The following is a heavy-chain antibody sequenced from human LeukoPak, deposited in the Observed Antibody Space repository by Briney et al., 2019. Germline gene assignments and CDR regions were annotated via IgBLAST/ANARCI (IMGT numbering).Heavy chain of an antibody. CDR3: ARDHLVVPGGYEDHYYGMDV. Sequence: ASVKVSCKPSGYTFTAYYMHWVRQAPGQGLEWMGWINPNSGGTNYAQKFQGRVTMTRDTSISTANMELSRLRSDDTAVYYCARDHLVVPGGYEDHYYGMDVWGQGTTVTVSS. V-gene: IGHV1-2*02. CDR2: INPNSGGT. CDR1: GYTFTAYY. J-gene: IGHJ6*02. D-gene: IGHD2-2*01.